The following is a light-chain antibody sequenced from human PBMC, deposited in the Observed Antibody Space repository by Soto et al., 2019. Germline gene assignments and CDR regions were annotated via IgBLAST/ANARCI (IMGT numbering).Light chain of an antibody. CDR1: QNLVYSDGNTY. CDR3: LQGARWPPA. V-gene: IGKV2-30*01. CDR2: KVS. Sequence: PLSPPVTLGQPAFTSLPSSQNLVYSDGNTYLSWFQQRPGQSPRRLIYKVSNRDSGVLDRFSGSGSDTDFPLKISRVEADDVAVYYCLQGARWPPAFGPGTKVDIK. J-gene: IGKJ3*01.